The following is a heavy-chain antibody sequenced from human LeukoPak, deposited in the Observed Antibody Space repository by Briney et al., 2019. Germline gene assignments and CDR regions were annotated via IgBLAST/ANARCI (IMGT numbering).Heavy chain of an antibody. CDR1: GYTFTSYD. V-gene: IGHV1-8*03. CDR2: MNPNSGNT. D-gene: IGHD5-18*01. Sequence: ASVKVSCKASGYTFTSYDINWVRQATGQGLEWMGWMNPNSGNTGYAQKFQGRVTITRNTSISTAYMELSSLRSEDTAVYYCAIGYSYGYSYYYYYMDVWGKGTTVTVFS. CDR3: AIGYSYGYSYYYYYMDV. J-gene: IGHJ6*03.